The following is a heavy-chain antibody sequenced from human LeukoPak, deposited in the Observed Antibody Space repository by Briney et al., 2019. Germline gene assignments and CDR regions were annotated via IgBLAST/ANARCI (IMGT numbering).Heavy chain of an antibody. Sequence: GGSLRLSCAASGFTFNTYWMSWVRQAPGKGREGVANINQDGSEKYYVDSVKGRFTISRDNAKNSLYLQMNSLRAEDTAVYYCARDKAAPDYWGQGTLVTVSS. J-gene: IGHJ4*02. CDR2: INQDGSEK. V-gene: IGHV3-7*01. D-gene: IGHD6-6*01. CDR1: GFTFNTYW. CDR3: ARDKAAPDY.